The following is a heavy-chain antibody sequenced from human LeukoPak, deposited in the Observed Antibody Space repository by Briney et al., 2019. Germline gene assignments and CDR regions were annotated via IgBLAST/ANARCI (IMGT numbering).Heavy chain of an antibody. J-gene: IGHJ4*02. Sequence: PGGSLRLSCAASGFTFSSYAMMWVRQAPEKGLEWVSSITGSGDGTYYADSVRGRFTISRDNSKNTLYLQVNSLRAEDTAVYFCVKGFVHPTYYFEYWGQGTLVTVSS. V-gene: IGHV3-23*01. CDR1: GFTFSSYA. CDR2: ITGSGDGT. D-gene: IGHD3-10*01. CDR3: VKGFVHPTYYFEY.